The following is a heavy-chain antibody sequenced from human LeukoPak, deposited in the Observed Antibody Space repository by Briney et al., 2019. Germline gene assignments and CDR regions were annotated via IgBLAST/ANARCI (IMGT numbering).Heavy chain of an antibody. CDR2: IYPGDSDV. Sequence: GESLKISCQGSGYNFTNYWIGWVRQMPGKGLVWMGIIYPGDSDVRYSPSFQGQVTISADKSINTAYLQRSSLKASDTAIYYCARGGSHFEYWGQGTLVTVSS. J-gene: IGHJ4*02. V-gene: IGHV5-51*01. D-gene: IGHD3-16*01. CDR1: GYNFTNYW. CDR3: ARGGSHFEY.